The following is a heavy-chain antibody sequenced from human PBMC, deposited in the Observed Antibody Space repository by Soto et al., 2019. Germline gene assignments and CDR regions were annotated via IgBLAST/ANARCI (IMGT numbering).Heavy chain of an antibody. CDR3: ARGLYLKDGQDY. Sequence: EVQLVESGGGLVQTGGSLRLSCAASGFTFSSYWMHWVRQAPGKGVVWVSRINGDGGSTNYADSVKGRFTISRDNAKNTVYLQVDSLRAEDTAVYYCARGLYLKDGQDYWGQGTLVTVSS. CDR1: GFTFSSYW. J-gene: IGHJ4*02. CDR2: INGDGGST. V-gene: IGHV3-74*01.